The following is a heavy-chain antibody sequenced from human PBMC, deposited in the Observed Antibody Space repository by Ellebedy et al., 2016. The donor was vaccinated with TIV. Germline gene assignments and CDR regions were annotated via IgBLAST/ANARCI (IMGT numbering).Heavy chain of an antibody. CDR3: AGEFRYDFWRGPLDH. D-gene: IGHD3-3*01. CDR2: IYYTGST. CDR1: LGSISSHY. Sequence: SETLSLXCTVSLGSISSHYWTWIRQPPGKGLERIGDIYYTGSTSYSPSLTGRVTISIDTPKNQFSLKVTSVTAADTAVYYCAGEFRYDFWRGPLDHWGQGTLVTVSS. V-gene: IGHV4-59*11. J-gene: IGHJ4*02.